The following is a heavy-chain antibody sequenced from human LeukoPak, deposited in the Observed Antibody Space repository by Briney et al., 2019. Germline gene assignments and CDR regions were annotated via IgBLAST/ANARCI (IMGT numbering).Heavy chain of an antibody. CDR2: IYYSGST. CDR1: GGSISSYY. Sequence: SETLSLTCTVSGGSISSYYWSWIRQPPGKGLEWIGYIYYSGSTNYNPSLRSRVTISVDTSKNQFSLKLSSVTAADTAVYYCARASSYSSGYYFDYWGQGTLVTVSS. J-gene: IGHJ4*02. D-gene: IGHD3-22*01. V-gene: IGHV4-59*01. CDR3: ARASSYSSGYYFDY.